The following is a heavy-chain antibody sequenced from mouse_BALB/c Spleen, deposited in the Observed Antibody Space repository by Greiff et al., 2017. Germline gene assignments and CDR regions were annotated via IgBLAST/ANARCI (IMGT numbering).Heavy chain of an antibody. CDR3: ARDCYYAMDY. CDR1: GYSITSGYY. V-gene: IGHV3-6*02. Sequence: DVKLQESGPGLVKPSQSLSLTCSVTGYSITSGYYWNWIRQFPGNKLEWMGYISYDGSNNYNPSLKNRISITRDTSKNQFFLKLNSVTTEDTATYYCARDCYYAMDYWGQGTSVTVSS. J-gene: IGHJ4*01. CDR2: ISYDGSN.